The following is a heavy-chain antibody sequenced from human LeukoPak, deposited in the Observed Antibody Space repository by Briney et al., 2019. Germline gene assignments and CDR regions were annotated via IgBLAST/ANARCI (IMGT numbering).Heavy chain of an antibody. CDR2: ISANNGNT. Sequence: ASVKVSCKASGYTFTNYIISWVRQAPGQGLEWMGCISANNGNTNYAQKLQGGVTMTTDTSTSTAYMELRSLRTDDTAVYYCARDRSSSDYWGQGTLVTVSS. V-gene: IGHV1-18*04. CDR1: GYTFTNYI. D-gene: IGHD3-10*01. CDR3: ARDRSSSDY. J-gene: IGHJ4*02.